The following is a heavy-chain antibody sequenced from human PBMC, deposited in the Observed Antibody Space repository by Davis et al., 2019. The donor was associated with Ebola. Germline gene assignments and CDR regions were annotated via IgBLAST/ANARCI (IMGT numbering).Heavy chain of an antibody. CDR1: GYRFTSYG. D-gene: IGHD3-3*01. V-gene: IGHV1-18*04. CDR3: ARYDFWSGYYGGLDY. J-gene: IGHJ4*02. Sequence: ASVKVSCKVSGYRFTSYGISWVRQAPGQGLEWMGWIIAYNGNTNFAQKLQGRVTLTTDTSTSTAYMELRSLRSDDTAVYYCARYDFWSGYYGGLDYWGQGTLVTVSS. CDR2: IIAYNGNT.